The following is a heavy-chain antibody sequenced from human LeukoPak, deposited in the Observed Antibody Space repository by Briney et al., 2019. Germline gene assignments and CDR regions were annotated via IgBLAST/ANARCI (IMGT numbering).Heavy chain of an antibody. V-gene: IGHV3-9*01. Sequence: GRSLRLSCAASGFTFDDYAMHWVRQAPGKGLEWVSGISWNSGSIGYADSVKGRFTISRDNAKNSLYLQMNSLRAEDTALYYCAKDMVDGYNPEPFDYWGQGTLVTVSS. CDR2: ISWNSGSI. J-gene: IGHJ4*02. CDR1: GFTFDDYA. D-gene: IGHD5-24*01. CDR3: AKDMVDGYNPEPFDY.